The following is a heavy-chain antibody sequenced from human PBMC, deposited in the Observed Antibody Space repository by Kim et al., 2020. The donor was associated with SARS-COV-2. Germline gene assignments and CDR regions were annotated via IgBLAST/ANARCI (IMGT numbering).Heavy chain of an antibody. J-gene: IGHJ4*02. CDR2: IYHSGST. CDR3: ARQGGEGYSYAFGY. V-gene: IGHV4-39*01. Sequence: SETLSLTCTVSGGSISSRSYYWGWIRQPPGKGLEWIGSIYHSGSTYYNPSLESRVTISVDMSKNQFSLKLTSVTAADTAVYYCARQGGEGYSYAFGYWGQGTLVTVSS. CDR1: GGSISSRSYY. D-gene: IGHD5-18*01.